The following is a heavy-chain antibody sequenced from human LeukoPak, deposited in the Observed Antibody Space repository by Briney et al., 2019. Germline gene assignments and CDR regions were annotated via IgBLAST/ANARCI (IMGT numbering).Heavy chain of an antibody. CDR2: INPNSGGT. J-gene: IGHJ4*02. CDR1: GYIFTDYY. D-gene: IGHD3-22*01. Sequence: ASVNVSCKASGYIFTDYYMHWVRQAPGQELGWMGRINPNSGGTIYAQKFQGRVTMTEDTSTDTAYMELSSLRSEDTAVYYCAILTPNYYDSSGPFDYWGQGTLVTVSS. CDR3: AILTPNYYDSSGPFDY. V-gene: IGHV1/OR15-1*04.